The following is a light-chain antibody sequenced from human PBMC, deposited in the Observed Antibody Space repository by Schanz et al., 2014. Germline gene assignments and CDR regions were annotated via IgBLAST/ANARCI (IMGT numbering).Light chain of an antibody. CDR1: QSVSSN. Sequence: EIVMTQSPATLSVSPGERATLSCRASQSVSSNLAWYQQKPGQAPRLLIYAASTRATGIPARFSGSGSGTAFTLTISSLQSEDFAVYYCQQHGRTFGQGTKVEIK. V-gene: IGKV3-15*01. CDR3: QQHGRT. CDR2: AAS. J-gene: IGKJ1*01.